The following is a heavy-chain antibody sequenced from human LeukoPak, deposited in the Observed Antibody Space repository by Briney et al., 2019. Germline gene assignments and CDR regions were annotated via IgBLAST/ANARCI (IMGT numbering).Heavy chain of an antibody. V-gene: IGHV4-30-2*01. J-gene: IGHJ4*02. Sequence: PSQTLSPTCAVSGGSISSGGYSWSWIRQPPGKGLEWIGYIYDSGSTYYNPSLKSRVTISLDRSKNQFSLKLTSVTAADTAVYYCARYGGSGTYFFDYWGQGTLVTVSS. D-gene: IGHD3-10*01. CDR3: ARYGGSGTYFFDY. CDR2: IYDSGST. CDR1: GGSISSGGYS.